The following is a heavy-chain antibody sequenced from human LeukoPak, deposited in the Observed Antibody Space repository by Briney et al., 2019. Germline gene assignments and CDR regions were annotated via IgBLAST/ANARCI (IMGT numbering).Heavy chain of an antibody. J-gene: IGHJ4*02. CDR1: GFTFSSYW. Sequence: GGSLRLSCAASGFTFSSYWMSWVRQAPGKGLEWVANIKQDGSEKYYVDSVKGRFTISRDNAKNSPYLQMNSLRAEDTAVYYCARDLDGNYFDYWGQGTLVTVSS. CDR3: ARDLDGNYFDY. V-gene: IGHV3-7*01. CDR2: IKQDGSEK. D-gene: IGHD5-24*01.